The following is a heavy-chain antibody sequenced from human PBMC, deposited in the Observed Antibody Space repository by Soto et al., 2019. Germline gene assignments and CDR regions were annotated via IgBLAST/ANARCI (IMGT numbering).Heavy chain of an antibody. V-gene: IGHV1-69*06. CDR2: IIPIFGTA. D-gene: IGHD5-12*01. CDR3: ARGSRDGYRIYGMDV. CDR1: GGTFSSYA. Sequence: RASVKVSCKASGGTFSSYAISWVRQAPGQGLEWMGGIIPIFGTANYAQKFQGRVTITADKSTSTAYMELSSLRSEDTAVYYCARGSRDGYRIYGMDVWGQGTTVTVSS. J-gene: IGHJ6*02.